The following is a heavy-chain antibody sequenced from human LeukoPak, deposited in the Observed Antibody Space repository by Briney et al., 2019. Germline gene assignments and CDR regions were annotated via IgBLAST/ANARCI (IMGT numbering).Heavy chain of an antibody. CDR2: IWYDGSNK. V-gene: IGHV3-33*01. Sequence: GGSLRLSCAASGFTFSTYGMHWVRQAPGKGLEWVAVIWYDGSNKYYADSVKGRFTISRDNSKNTLYLQMNSLRAEDTAVYFCARGGDGDLDYWGQGTLVTVSS. J-gene: IGHJ4*02. CDR3: ARGGDGDLDY. CDR1: GFTFSTYG.